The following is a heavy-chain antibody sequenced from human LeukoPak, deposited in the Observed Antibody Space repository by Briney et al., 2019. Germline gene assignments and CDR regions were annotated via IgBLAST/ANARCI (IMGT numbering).Heavy chain of an antibody. CDR1: GFTVSSNS. J-gene: IGHJ4*02. CDR2: INSDGSST. D-gene: IGHD3-22*01. Sequence: GGSLRLSCTVSGFTVSSNSMSWVRQAPGKGLVWVSRINSDGSSTSYADSVKGRFTISRDNAKNTLYLQMNSLRAEDTAVYYCARDYDSTFDYWGQGTLVTVSS. V-gene: IGHV3-74*01. CDR3: ARDYDSTFDY.